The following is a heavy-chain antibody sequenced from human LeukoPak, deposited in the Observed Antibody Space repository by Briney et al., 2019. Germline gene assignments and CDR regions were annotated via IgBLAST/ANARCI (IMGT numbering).Heavy chain of an antibody. J-gene: IGHJ4*02. V-gene: IGHV3-23*01. D-gene: IGHD3-3*01. CDR2: ISGSGGST. CDR1: GFTFSSYA. CDR3: AKYAVVGYDFWSGYDY. Sequence: PGGSLRLSCAASGFTFSSYAMSWVRQAPGKGLEWVSAISGSGGSTYYADSVKGRFTISRDNSKNTLYLQMNSLRAEDTAVYYCAKYAVVGYDFWSGYDYWGQGTLVTVSS.